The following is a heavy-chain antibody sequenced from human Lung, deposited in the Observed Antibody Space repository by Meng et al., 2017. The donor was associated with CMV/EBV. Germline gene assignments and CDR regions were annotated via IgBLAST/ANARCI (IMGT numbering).Heavy chain of an antibody. D-gene: IGHD3-16*01. V-gene: IGHV3-66*02. CDR3: EREDGGD. Sequence: ETLSLTCAASGFTVSSNYMSWVRQAPGKGLEWVSVIYSGGSTYYADSVKGRFTISRDNSKNTLYLQMNSMRAEDTAVYYCEREDGGDWGQGTLVTVSS. CDR2: IYSGGST. J-gene: IGHJ4*02. CDR1: GFTVSSNY.